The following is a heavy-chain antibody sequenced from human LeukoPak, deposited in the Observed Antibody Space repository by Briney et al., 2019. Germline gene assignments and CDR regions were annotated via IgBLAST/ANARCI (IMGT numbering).Heavy chain of an antibody. D-gene: IGHD3-10*01. J-gene: IGHJ4*02. CDR3: ASRGFGESPRGMLVDY. CDR2: ISYDGSNK. Sequence: LGGSLRLSCAASGSTFSSYAMHWVRQAPGKGLEWVAVISYDGSNKYYADSVKGRFTISRDNAKNSLYLQMNSLRAEDTAVYYCASRGFGESPRGMLVDYWGQGTLVTVSS. V-gene: IGHV3-30-3*01. CDR1: GSTFSSYA.